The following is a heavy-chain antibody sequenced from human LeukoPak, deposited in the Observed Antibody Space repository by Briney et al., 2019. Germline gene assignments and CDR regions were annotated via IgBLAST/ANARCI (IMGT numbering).Heavy chain of an antibody. D-gene: IGHD6-13*01. V-gene: IGHV3-7*01. Sequence: GGSLRLSCAASGFTFNDFWMSWVRQAPGEGLEWVANIRQDGGSKNYVESVMGRFTISRDNAKKSLYLQMNSLRAEDTAVYYCAPPPIAATGNWGQGTLVTVSS. CDR2: IRQDGGSK. J-gene: IGHJ4*02. CDR1: GFTFNDFW. CDR3: APPPIAATGN.